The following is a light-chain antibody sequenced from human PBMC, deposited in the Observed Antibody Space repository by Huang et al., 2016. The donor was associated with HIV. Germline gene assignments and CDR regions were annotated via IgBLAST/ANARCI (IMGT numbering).Light chain of an antibody. CDR2: SAS. V-gene: IGKV1-27*01. CDR1: QGIGNS. Sequence: DIRMTQSPSYLPAVVGDTVTITCRATQGIGNSVAWYRQTTGKVPELLVYSASYLQLGVPARFRGSGSGTHFTLTINGLQPDDFATYYCQNYDRAPLSFGPGTKLDI. J-gene: IGKJ3*01. CDR3: QNYDRAPLS.